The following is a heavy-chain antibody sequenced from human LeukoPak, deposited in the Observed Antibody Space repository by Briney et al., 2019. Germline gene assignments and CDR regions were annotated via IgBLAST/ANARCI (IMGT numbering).Heavy chain of an antibody. CDR2: IYHSGNP. CDR1: GYSISSGYY. V-gene: IGHV4-38-2*02. D-gene: IGHD3-10*01. CDR3: ARGGSGSYIDAFDI. J-gene: IGHJ3*02. Sequence: PSETLSLTCTVSGYSISSGYYWGLIRQPSGKGLEWIGCIYHSGNPYYNPSLKSRVTISVDTSKNQFSLKLTSVTAADTAVYYCARGGSGSYIDAFDIWGQGTMVTVSS.